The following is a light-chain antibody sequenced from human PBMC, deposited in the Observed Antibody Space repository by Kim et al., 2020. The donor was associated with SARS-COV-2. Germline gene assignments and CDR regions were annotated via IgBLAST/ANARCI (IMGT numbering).Light chain of an antibody. V-gene: IGLV6-57*03. CDR2: EDN. Sequence: VTIAGTRSSGSMASSYVQWYQQRPGSAPTTLLSEDNQRPSGVPDRFSGSVDDSSNSASLTISGLRPEDEADYYCQSYDTRSHEVFGGGTQLTVL. J-gene: IGLJ3*02. CDR3: QSYDTRSHEV. CDR1: SGSMASSY.